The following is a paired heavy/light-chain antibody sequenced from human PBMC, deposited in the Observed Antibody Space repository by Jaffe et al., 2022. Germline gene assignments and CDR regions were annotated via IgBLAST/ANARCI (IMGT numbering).Heavy chain of an antibody. J-gene: IGHJ6*03. D-gene: IGHD6-19*01. V-gene: IGHV3-66*02. CDR3: ARSRHSSGWQPGGYYYYYYMDV. CDR1: GFTVSSNY. Sequence: EVQLVESGGGLVQPGGSLRLSCAASGFTVSSNYMSWVRQAPGKGLEWVSVIYSGGSTYYADSVKGRFTISRDNSKNTLYLQMNSLRAEDTAVYYCARSRHSSGWQPGGYYYYYYMDVWGKGTTVTVSS. CDR2: IYSGGST.
Light chain of an antibody. J-gene: IGLJ3*02. V-gene: IGLV3-19*01. CDR2: GKN. CDR1: SLRSYY. CDR3: NSRDSSGNHAWV. Sequence: SSELTQDPAVSVALGQTVRITCQGDSLRSYYASWYQQKPGQAPVLVIYGKNNRPSGIPDRFSGSSSGNTASLTITGAQAEDEADYYCNSRDSSGNHAWVFGGGTKLTVL.